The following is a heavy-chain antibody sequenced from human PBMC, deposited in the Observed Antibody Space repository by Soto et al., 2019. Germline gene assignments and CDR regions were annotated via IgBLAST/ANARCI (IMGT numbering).Heavy chain of an antibody. CDR3: AADLIAVAGTSIDY. J-gene: IGHJ4*02. CDR2: INAEDGKT. CDR1: GYTFTNLS. Sequence: ASVKASCKTSGYTFTNLSMHWVRQAPGQRLEWMGCINAEDGKTKYAQKFQGRVTMTKDTSTDTAYMELSSLRSEDTAVYYCAADLIAVAGTSIDYWGQGTLVTVSS. D-gene: IGHD6-19*01. V-gene: IGHV1-24*01.